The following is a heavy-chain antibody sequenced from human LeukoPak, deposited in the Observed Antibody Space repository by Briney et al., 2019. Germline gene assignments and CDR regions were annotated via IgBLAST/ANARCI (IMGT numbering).Heavy chain of an antibody. CDR2: INDDGTYT. V-gene: IGHV3-74*01. Sequence: GGSLRLSCAASGFTSSSYGMHWVRQVPGKGLVWVSRINDDGTYTFYADSVKGRFTISRGNARNTLYLQMNSLRGEDTAVYYCGREIQAPGKTLEYWGQGTLVTVSS. J-gene: IGHJ4*02. CDR1: GFTSSSYG. CDR3: GREIQAPGKTLEY.